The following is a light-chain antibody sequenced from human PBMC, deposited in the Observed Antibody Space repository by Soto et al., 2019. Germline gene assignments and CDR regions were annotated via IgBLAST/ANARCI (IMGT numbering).Light chain of an antibody. CDR1: QSVDNY. V-gene: IGKV3-11*01. CDR2: DVS. CDR3: HQRSNRPRFT. J-gene: IGKJ3*01. Sequence: EIVLTQSPATLSLSPGERATLSCRASQSVDNYLAWYQQKPGQAPMLLIHDVSNRATGTPSRFSGSGSGTDFTLSISSLEPEDFAVYYCHQRSNRPRFTFGPGTIVDIK.